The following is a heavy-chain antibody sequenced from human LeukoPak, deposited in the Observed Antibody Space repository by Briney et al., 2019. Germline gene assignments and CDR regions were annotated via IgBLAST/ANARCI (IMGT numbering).Heavy chain of an antibody. V-gene: IGHV3-20*04. CDR2: INWSGGST. Sequence: PGGSLRLSCTALGFAFDERGMSWVRQVPGRGREWGAGINWSGGSTGYADPLRGRFTISRDNAQNSLYLQLDRLRAGDTALYYCARAPITSPFYFDYWGQGTLVTVSS. J-gene: IGHJ4*02. CDR3: ARAPITSPFYFDY. D-gene: IGHD2-2*01. CDR1: GFAFDERG.